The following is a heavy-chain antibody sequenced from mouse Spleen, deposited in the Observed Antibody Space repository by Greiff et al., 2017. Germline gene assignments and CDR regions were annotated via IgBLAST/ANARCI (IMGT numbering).Heavy chain of an antibody. CDR2: INPYNDGT. V-gene: IGHV1-14*01. J-gene: IGHJ3*01. CDR1: GYTFTSYV. CDR3: ARWGDLAWFAY. Sequence: EVQLQQSGPELVKPGASVKMSCKASGYTFTSYVMHWVKQKPGQGLEWIGYINPYNDGTKYNEKFKGKATLTSDKSSSTAYMELSSLTSEDSAVYYCARWGDLAWFAYWGQGTLVTVSA. D-gene: IGHD3-3*01.